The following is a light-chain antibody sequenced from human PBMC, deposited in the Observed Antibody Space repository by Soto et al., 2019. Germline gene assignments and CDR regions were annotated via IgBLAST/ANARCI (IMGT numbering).Light chain of an antibody. J-gene: IGLJ1*01. V-gene: IGLV2-14*01. CDR2: EVS. CDR3: SSYSSSSTLL. Sequence: QSVLTQPASVSGSPGQSITISCTGTSSDVGGYNYVSWCQQHPGKAPKLIIYEVSHRPSGVSNRFSASKSGNTASLTISGLQAEDEADYYCSSYSSSSTLLFGTGTKVTVL. CDR1: SSDVGGYNY.